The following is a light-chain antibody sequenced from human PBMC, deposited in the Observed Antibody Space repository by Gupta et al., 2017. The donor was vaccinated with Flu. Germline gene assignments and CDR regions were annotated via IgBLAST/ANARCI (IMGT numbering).Light chain of an antibody. Sequence: DIVMTQSPDSLAVSLGERATINCKSSQSILYSSNNKNYLAWYQQKPGQPPRLLIYWASTRESGVPDRFSGSGSGTDFTLTISSLHAEDVALYYCQQDDSTSLTFGHGTKVDIK. CDR1: QSILYSSNNKNY. CDR3: QQDDSTSLT. J-gene: IGKJ3*01. V-gene: IGKV4-1*01. CDR2: WAS.